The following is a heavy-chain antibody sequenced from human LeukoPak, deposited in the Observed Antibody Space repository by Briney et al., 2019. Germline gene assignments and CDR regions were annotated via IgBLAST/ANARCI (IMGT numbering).Heavy chain of an antibody. CDR3: AKDSYDRSGYYYYYFAY. D-gene: IGHD3-22*01. J-gene: IGHJ4*02. CDR2: ISYVGSNK. Sequence: GRALRLSCVASLFTFSRSGMHWGRHAPGTGLEWGAVISYVGSNKYYAHSVKGGFTTSRDNHKKTLYLQMKSMRAGAAAVYYCAKDSYDRSGYYYYYFAYWGQGTQVTVSS. V-gene: IGHV3-30*18. CDR1: LFTFSRSG.